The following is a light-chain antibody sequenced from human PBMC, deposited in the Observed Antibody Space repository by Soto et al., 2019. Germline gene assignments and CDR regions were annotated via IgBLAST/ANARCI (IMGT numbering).Light chain of an antibody. CDR2: GAS. V-gene: IGKV3-20*01. CDR3: HQYNNWPRT. J-gene: IGKJ1*01. CDR1: QSVTSNY. Sequence: ELVLTQSPGTLSLSPGDIATLSCRASQSVTSNYLAWYQQRPGQAPRIIIYGASSRATGIPDRFSGSGSGTEFTLTISSLQSEDVAMYYCHQYNNWPRTVGQGTKVDI.